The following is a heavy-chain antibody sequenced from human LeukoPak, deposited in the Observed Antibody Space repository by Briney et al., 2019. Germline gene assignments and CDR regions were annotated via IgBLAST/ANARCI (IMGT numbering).Heavy chain of an antibody. Sequence: SETLSLTCIVSGGSISSGDYYWSWIRQPPGKGLEWIGYIYYSGSTYYNPSLKSRVTISVDTSKNQFSLKLSSVTAADTAVYYCARVLVVVPRWFDPWGQGTLVTVSS. D-gene: IGHD2-2*01. J-gene: IGHJ5*02. CDR1: GGSISSGDYY. CDR2: IYYSGST. V-gene: IGHV4-30-4*01. CDR3: ARVLVVVPRWFDP.